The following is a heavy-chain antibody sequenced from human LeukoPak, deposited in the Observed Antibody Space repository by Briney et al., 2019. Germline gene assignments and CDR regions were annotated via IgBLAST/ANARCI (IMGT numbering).Heavy chain of an antibody. J-gene: IGHJ4*02. V-gene: IGHV3-15*01. CDR3: TTEGYYDILAGYTAAGY. D-gene: IGHD3-9*01. Sequence: PGDSLTHPHSASGFTLSNAWMIRLRQPPAKGLDWVDRIKRKNHGRTPDYAAPVKGSFTITRDDSKNTLYLQMNSLITEDTAVYYRTTEGYYDILAGYTAAGYWGQGTLVTVSS. CDR1: GFTLSNAW. CDR2: IKRKNHGRTP.